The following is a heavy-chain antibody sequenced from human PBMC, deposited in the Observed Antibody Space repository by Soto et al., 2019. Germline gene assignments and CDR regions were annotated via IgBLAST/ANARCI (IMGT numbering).Heavy chain of an antibody. V-gene: IGHV4-31*03. Sequence: TLSLTCTVSGDSIRRGGSYWNWIRQRPGKGLEWMGYIFYSGSFYYTPSLRGRVMMSADTSKNQFYLRLSSVTAADTAVYYCARAPETPTTFGVVRPYFSNHWGQGTLVTVSS. D-gene: IGHD3-3*01. CDR1: GDSIRRGGSY. CDR3: ARAPETPTTFGVVRPYFSNH. CDR2: IFYSGSF. J-gene: IGHJ5*02.